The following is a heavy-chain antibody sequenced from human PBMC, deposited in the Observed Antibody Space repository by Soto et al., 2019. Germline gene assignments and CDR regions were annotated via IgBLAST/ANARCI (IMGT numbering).Heavy chain of an antibody. CDR3: ARADLVATYPTNDY. D-gene: IGHD5-12*01. CDR1: GYTFTSYG. Sequence: ASVKVSCKASGYTFTSYGISWVRQAPGQGLEWMGWISAYNGNTNYAQKLQGRVTMTTDTSTSTAYMELRSLRSDDTAVYYCARADLVATYPTNDYWGQGTLVTVSS. V-gene: IGHV1-18*01. J-gene: IGHJ4*02. CDR2: ISAYNGNT.